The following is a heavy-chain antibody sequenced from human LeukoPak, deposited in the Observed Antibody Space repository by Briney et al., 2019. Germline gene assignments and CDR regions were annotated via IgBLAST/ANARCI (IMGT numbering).Heavy chain of an antibody. Sequence: GGSLRLSCAASGFTFDDYAMHWVRQAPGKGLEWVSLISGDGGSTYYADSVKGRFTISRDNSKNSLYLQMNSLRTEDTALYYCARLLKGGNYYGSGSYYNYYYYGMDVWAKGPRSPSP. D-gene: IGHD3-10*01. CDR2: ISGDGGST. CDR3: ARLLKGGNYYGSGSYYNYYYYGMDV. CDR1: GFTFDDYA. V-gene: IGHV3-43*02. J-gene: IGHJ6*02.